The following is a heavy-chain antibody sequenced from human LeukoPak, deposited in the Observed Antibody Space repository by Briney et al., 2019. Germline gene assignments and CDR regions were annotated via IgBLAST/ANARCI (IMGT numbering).Heavy chain of an antibody. CDR3: ARGWYTDAFDI. CDR2: IKQDGSEK. V-gene: IGHV3-7*01. CDR1: GFTFSNYW. D-gene: IGHD1-1*01. J-gene: IGHJ3*02. Sequence: GGSLRLSCAASGFTFSNYWMSWVRQAPGKGLEWVANIKQDGSEKYYVDSVKGRFTISRDNAKNSLFLQMNSLRAEDTAVYFCARGWYTDAFDIWGQGTMVTVSS.